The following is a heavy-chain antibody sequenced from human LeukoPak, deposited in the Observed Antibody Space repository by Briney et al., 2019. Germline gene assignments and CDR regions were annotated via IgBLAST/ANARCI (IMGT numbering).Heavy chain of an antibody. V-gene: IGHV4-4*02. Sequence: PSGTLSLTCAVSGGSISSNNWWSWVRQPPGKGLEWIGEIFHSGSTNYNPSLKSRVTISVDKSKNQFSLKLSSVTAADTAVYYCAKVTGTATPDDYWGQGTLVTVSS. D-gene: IGHD1-20*01. CDR2: IFHSGST. CDR1: GGSISSNNW. J-gene: IGHJ4*02. CDR3: AKVTGTATPDDY.